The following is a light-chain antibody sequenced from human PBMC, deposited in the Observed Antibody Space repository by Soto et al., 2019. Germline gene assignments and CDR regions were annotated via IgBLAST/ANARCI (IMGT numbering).Light chain of an antibody. J-gene: IGKJ5*01. Sequence: DIQMTQSPSSLSASVGDRVTITCRASEIIASHLNWYQQKPGKAPKLLIYAASSLQNGVPSRFRGGGSGTDFTLTISNLQPEDFATYYCQQSYSTLSITCGHGTRLEIK. CDR3: QQSYSTLSIT. CDR1: EIIASH. V-gene: IGKV1-39*01. CDR2: AAS.